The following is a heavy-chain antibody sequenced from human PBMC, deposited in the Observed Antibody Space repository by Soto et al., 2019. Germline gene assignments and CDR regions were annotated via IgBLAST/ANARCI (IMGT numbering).Heavy chain of an antibody. CDR1: GGTFSSYA. Sequence: VASVKVSCKASGGTFSSYAISWVRQAPGQGLEWMGGIIPIFGTANYAQKFQGRVTITADESTSTAYMELSSLRSEDTAVYYCATRPPVFRGVIRDWGQGTLVTVSS. J-gene: IGHJ4*02. D-gene: IGHD3-10*01. CDR3: ATRPPVFRGVIRD. CDR2: IIPIFGTA. V-gene: IGHV1-69*13.